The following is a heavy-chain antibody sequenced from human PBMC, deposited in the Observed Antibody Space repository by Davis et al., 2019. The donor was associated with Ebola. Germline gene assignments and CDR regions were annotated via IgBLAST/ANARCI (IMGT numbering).Heavy chain of an antibody. V-gene: IGHV5-10-1*01. CDR1: GYSFTSYW. J-gene: IGHJ4*02. CDR2: IDPSDSYT. CDR3: ARPQSPYYDFWSGYSQPYYFDY. D-gene: IGHD3-3*01. Sequence: GESLKIPCKGSGYSFTSYWISWVRQMPGKGLEWMGRIDPSDSYTNYSPSFQGHVTISADKSISTAYLQWSSLKASDTAMYYCARPQSPYYDFWSGYSQPYYFDYWGQGTLITVSS.